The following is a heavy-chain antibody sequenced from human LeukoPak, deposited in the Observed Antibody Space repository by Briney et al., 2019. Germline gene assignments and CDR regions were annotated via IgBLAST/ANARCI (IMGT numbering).Heavy chain of an antibody. CDR1: GFTFSSYS. Sequence: PGGSLRLSCAASGFTFSSYSMNWVRHAPGKGLEWVSYISSSISTIYYADSVKGRFTISRDNAKNSLYMQMNSRRAEDTAVYYCARDRQLVANYYYYYMDVWGKGTTVTVSS. J-gene: IGHJ6*03. CDR3: ARDRQLVANYYYYYMDV. V-gene: IGHV3-48*01. D-gene: IGHD6-6*01. CDR2: ISSSISTI.